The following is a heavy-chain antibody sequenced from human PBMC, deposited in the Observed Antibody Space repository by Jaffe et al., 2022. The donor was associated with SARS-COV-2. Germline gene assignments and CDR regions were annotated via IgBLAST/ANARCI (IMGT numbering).Heavy chain of an antibody. CDR1: GFSLSTSGVG. J-gene: IGHJ4*02. V-gene: IGHV2-5*01. D-gene: IGHD1-26*01. CDR3: AHSTLVGAHIQFDY. CDR2: IYWNDDK. Sequence: QITLKESGPTLVKPTQTLTLTCTFSGFSLSTSGVGVGWIRQPPGKALEWLALIYWNDDKRYSPSLKSRLTITKDTSKNQVVLTMTNMDPVDTATYYCAHSTLVGAHIQFDYWGQGTLVTVSS.